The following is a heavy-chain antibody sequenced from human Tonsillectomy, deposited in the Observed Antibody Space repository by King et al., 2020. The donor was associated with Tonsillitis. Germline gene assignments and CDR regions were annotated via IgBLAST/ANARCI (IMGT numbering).Heavy chain of an antibody. V-gene: IGHV4-59*01. CDR3: ARGERYDMYMDV. D-gene: IGHD3-9*01. CDR1: GGSISSYY. Sequence: QLQESGPGLVKPSETLSLTCAVSGGSISSYYWSWIRQPPGKGLEWIGCFYHSGSTNYHPSLKSRVTVSVDTSKNQFFLKLSSVTAPDTAVYYCARGERYDMYMDVWGQGTTVTVS. CDR2: FYHSGST. J-gene: IGHJ6*02.